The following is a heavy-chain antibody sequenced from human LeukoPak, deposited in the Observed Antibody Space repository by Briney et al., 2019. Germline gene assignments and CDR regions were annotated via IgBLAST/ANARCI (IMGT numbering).Heavy chain of an antibody. D-gene: IGHD3-10*02. V-gene: IGHV3-48*03. CDR1: GFTFSSYE. J-gene: IGHJ4*02. CDR2: ISSSGSTI. Sequence: PGGSLRLSCAASGFTFSSYEMNWVRQAPGKGLEWVSYISSSGSTIYYADSVKGRFTISRDNAKNSLYLQMNSLRAEDTAVYYCARDPPVRGALGLFDYWGQGTLVTVSS. CDR3: ARDPPVRGALGLFDY.